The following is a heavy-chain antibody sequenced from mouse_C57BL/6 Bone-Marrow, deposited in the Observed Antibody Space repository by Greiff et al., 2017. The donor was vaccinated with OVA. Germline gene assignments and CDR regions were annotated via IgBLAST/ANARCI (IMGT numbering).Heavy chain of an antibody. D-gene: IGHD1-1*01. J-gene: IGHJ4*01. CDR1: GYSFTDYN. V-gene: IGHV1-39*01. Sequence: EVQRVESGPELVKPGASVKISCKASGYSFTDYNMNWVKQSNGKSLEWIGVINPNYGTTSYNQKFKGKATLTVDQSSSTAYMQLNSLTSEDSAVYYCARRDYYYGSSLSMDYWGQGTSVTVSS. CDR2: INPNYGTT. CDR3: ARRDYYYGSSLSMDY.